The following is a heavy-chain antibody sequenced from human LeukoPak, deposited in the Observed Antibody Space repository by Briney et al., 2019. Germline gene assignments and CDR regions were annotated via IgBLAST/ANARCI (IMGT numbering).Heavy chain of an antibody. CDR1: GFTFGDYT. Sequence: PGGSLRLSCTASGFTFGDYTMSWVRQVPGKGLEWVSFIRTKAYGGTTEYAASVKGRFTISRDDSKSIAYLQMNSLKTDDTAVYYCTRKSWRLGAYYGDFDFWGQGTLVTVSS. V-gene: IGHV3-49*04. CDR2: IRTKAYGGTT. CDR3: TRKSWRLGAYYGDFDF. J-gene: IGHJ4*02. D-gene: IGHD3-22*01.